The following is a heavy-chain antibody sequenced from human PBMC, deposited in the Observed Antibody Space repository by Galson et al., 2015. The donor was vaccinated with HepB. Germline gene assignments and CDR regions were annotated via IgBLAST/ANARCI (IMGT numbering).Heavy chain of an antibody. V-gene: IGHV3-15*01. CDR3: TTKVRLYGSGSYYNGDAFDI. CDR2: TKSKTDGGTT. Sequence: SLRLSCAASGFTFSNAWMSWVRQAPGKGLEWVGRTKSKTDGGTTDYAAPVKGRFTISRDDSKNTLYLQMNSLKTEDTAVYYCTTKVRLYGSGSYYNGDAFDIWGQGTMVTVSS. J-gene: IGHJ3*02. D-gene: IGHD3-10*01. CDR1: GFTFSNAW.